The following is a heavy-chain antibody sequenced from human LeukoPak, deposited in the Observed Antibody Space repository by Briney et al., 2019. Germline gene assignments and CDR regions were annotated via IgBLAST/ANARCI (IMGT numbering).Heavy chain of an antibody. CDR1: GGSISSSSYY. D-gene: IGHD1-14*01. CDR2: VYYDGSA. J-gene: IGHJ3*02. V-gene: IGHV4-39*07. Sequence: SETLSLTCTVSGGSISSSSYYWGWIRQPPGKGLEWIGSVYYDGSAYYNPSLKSRVTISVDTSKNQFSLKLNSLTAADTAMYYCARSYTETGGDDAFDIWGQGTMVTVSS. CDR3: ARSYTETGGDDAFDI.